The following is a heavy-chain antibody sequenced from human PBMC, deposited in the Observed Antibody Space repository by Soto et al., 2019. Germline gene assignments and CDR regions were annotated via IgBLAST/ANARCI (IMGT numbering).Heavy chain of an antibody. V-gene: IGHV1-69*02. CDR3: TTLSITIFGVVLMDV. CDR2: IIPILGIA. D-gene: IGHD3-3*01. CDR1: GGTFSSYT. J-gene: IGHJ6*02. Sequence: SVKVSCKASGGTFSSYTISWVRQAPGQGLEWMGRIIPILGIANYAQKFQGRVTITADKSTSTAYMELSSLRSEDTAVYYCTTLSITIFGVVLMDVWGQGATVTVSS.